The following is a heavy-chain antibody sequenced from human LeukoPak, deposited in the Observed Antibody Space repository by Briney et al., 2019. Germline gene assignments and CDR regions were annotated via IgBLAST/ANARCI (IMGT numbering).Heavy chain of an antibody. CDR1: GYTFTSYT. Sequence: ASVKLSCKASGYTFTSYTMNWVRQAPGQGLEWVGWINTNTGKSTYAQGFTGRFVFSLDTSVSTTYLQINSLKAEDTAVYYCARGGSEYAFWSVQRSNWFDPWGQGTLITVSS. CDR2: INTNTGKS. CDR3: ARGGSEYAFWSVQRSNWFDP. D-gene: IGHD3-3*01. J-gene: IGHJ5*02. V-gene: IGHV7-4-1*02.